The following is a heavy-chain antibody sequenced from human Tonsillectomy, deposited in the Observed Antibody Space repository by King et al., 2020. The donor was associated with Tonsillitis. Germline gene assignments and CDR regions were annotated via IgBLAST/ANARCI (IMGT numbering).Heavy chain of an antibody. CDR2: IYYSGST. D-gene: IGHD2-15*01. CDR1: GGSISSYY. J-gene: IGHJ6*03. V-gene: IGHV4-59*01. CDR3: ARASVRSSGGSWERDYYYMDV. Sequence: QLQESGPGLVKPSETLSLTCTVSGGSISSYYWSWIRQPPGKGLEWIGYIYYSGSTNYNPSLKSRVTISVDTSKNQFSLKLSSVTAADTAVYYCARASVRSSGGSWERDYYYMDVWGKGTTVTVSS.